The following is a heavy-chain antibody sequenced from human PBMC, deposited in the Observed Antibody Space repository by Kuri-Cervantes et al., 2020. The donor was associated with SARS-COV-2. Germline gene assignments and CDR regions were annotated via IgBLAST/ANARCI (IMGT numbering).Heavy chain of an antibody. D-gene: IGHD5-24*01. V-gene: IGHV1-69*06. CDR1: GGTFSSYA. Sequence: SVKVSCKASGGTFSSYAISWVRQAPGQGLEWMGGIIPIFGTANYAQKFQGRVTITAYKSTSTAYMELSSLRSEDTAVYYCAGSRWLQLDYYYYYGMDVWGQGTTVTVSS. CDR3: AGSRWLQLDYYYYYGMDV. J-gene: IGHJ6*02. CDR2: IIPIFGTA.